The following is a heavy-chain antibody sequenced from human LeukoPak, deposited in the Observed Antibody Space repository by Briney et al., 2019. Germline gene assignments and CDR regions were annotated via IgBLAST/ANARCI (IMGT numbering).Heavy chain of an antibody. CDR3: ARVGTPGVNNSFDP. D-gene: IGHD7-27*01. CDR1: GFAFSSYS. CDR2: ISSDSNII. V-gene: IGHV3-48*02. J-gene: IGHJ5*02. Sequence: GGSLTLFCAASGFAFSSYSRNWLRQAPGKGLEWVSFISSDSNIIHYADSVKGRFTISRDNAKNSLFLQVNSLRDEDTAVYYCARVGTPGVNNSFDPWGQGTLVTVSS.